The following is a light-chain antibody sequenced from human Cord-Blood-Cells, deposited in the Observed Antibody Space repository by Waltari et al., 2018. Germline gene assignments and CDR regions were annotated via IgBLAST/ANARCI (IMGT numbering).Light chain of an antibody. CDR2: AAS. Sequence: DIQMTPPPSPLSASVGDRVIITCRASQSISSYLNWYQQKPGKAPKLLIYAASSLQSGVPSRFSGSGSGTDFTLTISSLQPEDFATYYCQQSYSTPITFGQGTRLEIK. CDR1: QSISSY. J-gene: IGKJ5*01. CDR3: QQSYSTPIT. V-gene: IGKV1-39*01.